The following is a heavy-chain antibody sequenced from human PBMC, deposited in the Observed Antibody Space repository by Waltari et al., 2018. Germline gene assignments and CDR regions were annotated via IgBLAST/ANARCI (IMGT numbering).Heavy chain of an antibody. CDR3: ARAPMSGAATGTFDF. CDR2: IYHSGNT. J-gene: IGHJ4*02. Sequence: HVQLQESGPGLVKPSETLSLTCTVSGYSITSGYYWGCIRQPPGKGLEWIGSIYHSGNTYYNPSLKGRLTISVDTSKNQFSLRLSSVTAADTAVYYCARAPMSGAATGTFDFWGLGSLVTVSP. V-gene: IGHV4-38-2*02. D-gene: IGHD6-13*01. CDR1: GYSITSGYY.